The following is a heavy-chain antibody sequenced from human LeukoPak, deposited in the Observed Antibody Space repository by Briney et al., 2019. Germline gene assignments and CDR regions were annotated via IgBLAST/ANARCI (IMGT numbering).Heavy chain of an antibody. V-gene: IGHV3-66*01. CDR2: IYSGGST. Sequence: GGSLRLSCAASGFTVSSNYMSWVRQAPGKGLEWVSVIYSGGSTYYADSVKGRFTISRDNSKNTLYLQMNSLRAEDTAVYYCARDLYYYDSSGYFYRFDYWGQGTLVTVSS. J-gene: IGHJ4*02. D-gene: IGHD3-22*01. CDR1: GFTVSSNY. CDR3: ARDLYYYDSSGYFYRFDY.